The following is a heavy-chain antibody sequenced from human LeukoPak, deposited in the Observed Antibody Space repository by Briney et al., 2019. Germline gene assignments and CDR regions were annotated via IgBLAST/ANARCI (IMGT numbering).Heavy chain of an antibody. Sequence: SETLSLTCAVYGGSFSGYYWSWIRQPPGKGLEWIGEINHSGSTNYNPSLKSRVTMSVDMSKNQFSLKLSSVTAADTAVYYCARAVGSGSFQTYYYYMDVWGKGTTVTISS. CDR2: INHSGST. J-gene: IGHJ6*03. V-gene: IGHV4-34*01. CDR1: GGSFSGYY. CDR3: ARAVGSGSFQTYYYYMDV. D-gene: IGHD3-10*01.